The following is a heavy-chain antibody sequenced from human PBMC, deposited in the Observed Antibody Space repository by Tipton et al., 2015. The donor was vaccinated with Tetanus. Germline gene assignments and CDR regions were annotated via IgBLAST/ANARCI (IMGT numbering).Heavy chain of an antibody. CDR2: VSSSGNS. V-gene: IGHV4-4*07. CDR3: AREVPAAGQFDS. Sequence: TLSLTCTVSGGSVSSYYWTWFRQPPGKRLVWIGVVSSSGNSNYSPSLTGRVSMSLDTSKNQFSLKLSSVTAADTASYYCAREVPAAGQFDSGGQATLITVAS. D-gene: IGHD2-2*01. J-gene: IGHJ4*02. CDR1: GGSVSSYY.